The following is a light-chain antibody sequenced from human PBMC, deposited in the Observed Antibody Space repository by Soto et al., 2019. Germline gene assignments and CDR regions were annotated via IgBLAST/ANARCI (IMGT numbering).Light chain of an antibody. V-gene: IGKV3-20*01. Sequence: EIVLTQSPGTLSLSPGERATLSCRASQSVTSSYLAWYQQKPGQAPRLVMYGASIRTSGIPDRFSGSGSGTDFTLTISRLEPEDFAVYYCQQYGNWPLLTFGGGTKV. CDR3: QQYGNWPLLT. J-gene: IGKJ4*01. CDR1: QSVTSSY. CDR2: GAS.